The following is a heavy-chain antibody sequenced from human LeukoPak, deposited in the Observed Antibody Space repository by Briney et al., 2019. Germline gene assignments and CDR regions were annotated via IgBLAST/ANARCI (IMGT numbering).Heavy chain of an antibody. J-gene: IGHJ5*02. Sequence: ASVKVSCKGSGYSFTSYWIGWVRQMPGKGLEWMGIIYPGDSDTRYNPSFQGQVTISADKSISTAYLQWSSLKASDTAMYYCARLAGIVGATTWFDPWGQGTLVTVSS. CDR2: IYPGDSDT. CDR1: GYSFTSYW. CDR3: ARLAGIVGATTWFDP. D-gene: IGHD1-26*01. V-gene: IGHV5-51*01.